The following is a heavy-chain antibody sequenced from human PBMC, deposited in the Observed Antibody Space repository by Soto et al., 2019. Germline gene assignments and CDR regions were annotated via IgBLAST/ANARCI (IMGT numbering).Heavy chain of an antibody. D-gene: IGHD3-3*01. CDR3: ARDLVSGSDFWRAYNGGYFDY. Sequence: QVQLVQSGAEVKRPGASVKVSCKASGYTFRNYGITWVRQAPGQGLEWMAWISPYNGNTNYAQDLEGRVTMTTDTSTSTDYMELRSLTSEDTAMYYCARDLVSGSDFWRAYNGGYFDYWGQGTLVTVSS. V-gene: IGHV1-18*01. CDR1: GYTFRNYG. J-gene: IGHJ4*02. CDR2: ISPYNGNT.